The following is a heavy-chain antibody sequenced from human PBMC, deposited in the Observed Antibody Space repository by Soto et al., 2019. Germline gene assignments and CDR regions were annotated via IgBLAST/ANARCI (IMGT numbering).Heavy chain of an antibody. V-gene: IGHV1-3*01. CDR3: AREEGSRTEPYYYYSYMDV. J-gene: IGHJ6*03. CDR1: GYSFTSYS. CDR2: ITADKGDR. Sequence: ASVKVSCKASGYSFTSYSLQWVRQASGQGLEWMGWITADKGDRAYSQNFQGRVTITRDISASMAYMELRSLRSEDTAMYYCAREEGSRTEPYYYYSYMDVWGKGTTVTVSS. D-gene: IGHD6-13*01.